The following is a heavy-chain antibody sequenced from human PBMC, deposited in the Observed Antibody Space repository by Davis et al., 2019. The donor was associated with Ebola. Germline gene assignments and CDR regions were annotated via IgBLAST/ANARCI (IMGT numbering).Heavy chain of an antibody. CDR3: ARGLLGLRFLEWLSIAFDY. D-gene: IGHD3-3*01. CDR1: GGSFSGYY. CDR2: INHSGST. J-gene: IGHJ4*02. V-gene: IGHV4-34*01. Sequence: MPSETLSLTCAVYGGSFSGYYWSWIRQSPGKGLEWIGEINHSGSTNYNPSLKSRVTISVDTSKNQFSLKLSSVTAADTAVYYCARGLLGLRFLEWLSIAFDYWGQGTLVTVSS.